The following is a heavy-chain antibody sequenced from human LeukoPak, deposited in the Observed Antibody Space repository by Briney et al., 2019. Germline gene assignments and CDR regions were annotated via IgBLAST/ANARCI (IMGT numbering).Heavy chain of an antibody. CDR3: ARDSVGGTGHDAFDI. D-gene: IGHD1-26*01. J-gene: IGHJ3*02. Sequence: SETLSLTCTVSGGSINSDNYYWGWIPQPPGKGLEGIGSIYYSASAYYSSSLQCRVTILVDTSKIQFSLKLSSVTAADTAVYYCARDSVGGTGHDAFDIWGQGTMATVSS. CDR2: IYYSASA. CDR1: GGSINSDNYY. V-gene: IGHV4-39*07.